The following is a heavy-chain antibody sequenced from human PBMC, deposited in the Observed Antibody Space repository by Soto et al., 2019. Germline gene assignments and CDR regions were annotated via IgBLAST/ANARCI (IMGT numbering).Heavy chain of an antibody. CDR2: IYYSGST. Sequence: SETLSLTCTVSGGSISSYYWSWIRQPPGKGLEWIGYIYYSGSTIYNPSLKSRVTISVDTSKNQFSLKLSSVTAADTAVYYCARGTYYYDSSGYYYYYYGMDVWGQGTTVTVSS. CDR1: GGSISSYY. V-gene: IGHV4-59*01. D-gene: IGHD3-22*01. J-gene: IGHJ6*02. CDR3: ARGTYYYDSSGYYYYYYGMDV.